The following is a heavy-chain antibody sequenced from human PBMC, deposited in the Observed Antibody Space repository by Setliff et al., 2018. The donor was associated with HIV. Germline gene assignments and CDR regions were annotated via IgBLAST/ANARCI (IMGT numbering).Heavy chain of an antibody. D-gene: IGHD3-10*01. Sequence: SETLSLTCTVSGGSISSFYWSWIRQPPGKGLEWIGYIYYSGSTSYNPSLKSRVTISVDTSKTQFSLKLSSVAAADTAVYYCASLDGSESPYIYYYYMDVWGEGIAVTV. J-gene: IGHJ6*03. CDR1: GGSISSFY. CDR3: ASLDGSESPYIYYYYMDV. CDR2: IYYSGST. V-gene: IGHV4-59*08.